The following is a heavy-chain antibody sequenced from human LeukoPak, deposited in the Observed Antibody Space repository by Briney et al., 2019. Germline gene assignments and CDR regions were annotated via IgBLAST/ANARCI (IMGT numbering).Heavy chain of an antibody. CDR1: GFTFSSYA. J-gene: IGHJ3*02. V-gene: IGHV3-23*01. CDR3: ARDTDDFQGLDI. D-gene: IGHD3-3*01. Sequence: PGGSLRLSCAVSGFTFSSYAMSWVRQAPGKGLERVSDISGSGGSTYYADSVKGRFTISRDNNKKSVYLQMNSLRAEDTAVYYCARDTDDFQGLDIWGQGTRVTVSS. CDR2: ISGSGGST.